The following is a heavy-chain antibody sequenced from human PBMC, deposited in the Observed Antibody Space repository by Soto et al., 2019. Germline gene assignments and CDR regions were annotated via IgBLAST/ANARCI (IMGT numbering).Heavy chain of an antibody. CDR2: IYSGGST. CDR1: GFTVSSNY. Sequence: EVQLVESGGGLVQPGGSLRLSCAASGFTVSSNYMSWVRQAPGKGLEWVSVIYSGGSTYYADSVKGRFTISRDNSKNTLYLQMNSLRAEDTAVYYCARVTEGSYSVEYFQHWGQGTLVTVSS. J-gene: IGHJ1*01. CDR3: ARVTEGSYSVEYFQH. D-gene: IGHD1-26*01. V-gene: IGHV3-66*01.